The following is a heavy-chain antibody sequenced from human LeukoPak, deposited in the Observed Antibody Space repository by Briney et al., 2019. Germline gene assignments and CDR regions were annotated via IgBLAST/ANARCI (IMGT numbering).Heavy chain of an antibody. D-gene: IGHD6-19*01. V-gene: IGHV1-3*01. CDR2: INAGNGNT. CDR3: ARDLHSGWYRLYYFDY. CDR1: GYTFTNYA. Sequence: ASVKVSCRASGYTFTNYAMHWVRQAPGQRLEWMGWINAGNGNTKYSQKFQGRVTMTRDTSTSTVYMELSSLRSEDTAVYYCARDLHSGWYRLYYFDYWGQGTLVTVSS. J-gene: IGHJ4*02.